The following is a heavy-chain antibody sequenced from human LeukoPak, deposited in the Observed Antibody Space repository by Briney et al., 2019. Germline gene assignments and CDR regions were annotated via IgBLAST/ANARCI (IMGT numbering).Heavy chain of an antibody. CDR3: ARAGGSTVSHSDY. D-gene: IGHD4-17*01. CDR2: IYSGGST. J-gene: IGHJ4*02. V-gene: IGHV3-53*01. CDR1: GFTVSSNY. Sequence: GGSLRLSCAASGFTVSSNYMSWVRQAPGKGLEWVSVIYSGGSTYYADSVKGRFTISRDNSKNTLYLQMNSLRAEDTAVYYCARAGGSTVSHSDYWGQGTLVTVSS.